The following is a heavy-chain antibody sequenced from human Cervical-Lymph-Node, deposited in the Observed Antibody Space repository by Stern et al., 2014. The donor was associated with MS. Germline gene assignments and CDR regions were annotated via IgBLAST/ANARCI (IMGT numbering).Heavy chain of an antibody. D-gene: IGHD3-10*01. CDR1: GFTFRNSW. Sequence: EVQLVESGGGLVQPGGSLRLSCAASGFTFRNSWMHWVRQAPGKGLVWVSRINRDGSTTTYADSVKGRFTISRDNAKNTLYLQMSSLRAEDTAVYYCTILSGPFDHWGQGTLVTVSS. J-gene: IGHJ4*02. CDR2: INRDGSTT. V-gene: IGHV3-74*01. CDR3: TILSGPFDH.